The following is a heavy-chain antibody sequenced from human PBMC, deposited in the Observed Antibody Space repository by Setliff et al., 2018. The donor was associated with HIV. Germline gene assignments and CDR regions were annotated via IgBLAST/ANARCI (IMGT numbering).Heavy chain of an antibody. J-gene: IGHJ4*02. V-gene: IGHV4-34*01. CDR1: RGSFSDYY. CDR2: ISPSGST. D-gene: IGHD6-25*01. CDR3: ARSRPYNSALDY. Sequence: SSETLSLTCVVYRGSFSDYYWTWIRQPPGKGLEWIGEISPSGSTNYNPSLKSRVTISVDTSENQFSLKLRSVTAADRAVYYCARSRPYNSALDYWGQGTLVTVSS.